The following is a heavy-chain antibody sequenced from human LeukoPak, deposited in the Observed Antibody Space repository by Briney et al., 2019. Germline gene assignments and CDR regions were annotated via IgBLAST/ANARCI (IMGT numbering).Heavy chain of an antibody. CDR2: ISYDGSNK. D-gene: IGHD5-18*01. Sequence: GGSLRLSCAASGFTFSSYAMHWVRQAPGKGLEWVAVISYDGSNKYYADSVKGRFTISRDNSKNTLYLQMNSLRAEDTAVYYCARGSQDKYSYGFFFGLPRPSYWYFDLWGRGTLVTVSS. CDR3: ARGSQDKYSYGFFFGLPRPSYWYFDL. J-gene: IGHJ2*01. CDR1: GFTFSSYA. V-gene: IGHV3-30-3*01.